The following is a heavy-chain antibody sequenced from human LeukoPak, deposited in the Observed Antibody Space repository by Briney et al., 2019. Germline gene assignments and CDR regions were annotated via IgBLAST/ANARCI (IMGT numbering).Heavy chain of an antibody. CDR1: GYTFTSYA. Sequence: ASVKVSCKASGYTFTSYAMNWVRQAPGQGLEWMGWISTNTGNPTYAQGFTGRFVFSLDTSVSTAYLQISSLKAEDTAVYYCATAGERIQLWPSYGDYWGQGTLVTVSS. J-gene: IGHJ4*02. CDR2: ISTNTGNP. D-gene: IGHD5-18*01. V-gene: IGHV7-4-1*02. CDR3: ATAGERIQLWPSYGDY.